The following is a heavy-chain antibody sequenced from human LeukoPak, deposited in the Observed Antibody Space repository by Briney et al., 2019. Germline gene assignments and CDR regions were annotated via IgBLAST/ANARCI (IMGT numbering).Heavy chain of an antibody. D-gene: IGHD2-2*01. V-gene: IGHV3-21*01. CDR1: GFTFSSYS. Sequence: GGSLRLSCEASGFTFSSYSMNWVRQAPGKGLEWVSSISSSSSYIYYADSVKGRFTISRDNAKNSLYLQMNSLRAEDTAVYYCAREYCSSTSCYGLNYWGQGTLVTVSS. CDR2: ISSSSSYI. J-gene: IGHJ4*02. CDR3: AREYCSSTSCYGLNY.